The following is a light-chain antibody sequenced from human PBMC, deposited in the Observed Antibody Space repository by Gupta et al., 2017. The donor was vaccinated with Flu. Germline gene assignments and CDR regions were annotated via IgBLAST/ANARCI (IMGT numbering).Light chain of an antibody. J-gene: IGLJ3*02. V-gene: IGLV4-69*01. CDR2: LNSDGSH. CDR3: QTWGTGIQV. Sequence: VKLTCTLSSGHSSYVIAWHQQQPEKGPRYLMKLNSDGSHSKGDGIPDRFSGSSSGAERYLTISSLQAEDEADYYCQTWGTGIQVFGGGTKLTVL. CDR1: SGHSSYV.